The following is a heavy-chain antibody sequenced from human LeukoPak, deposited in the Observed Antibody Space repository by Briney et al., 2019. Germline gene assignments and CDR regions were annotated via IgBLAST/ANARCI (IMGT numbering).Heavy chain of an antibody. V-gene: IGHV1-46*01. Sequence: ASVKVSCKASGYAFTRHYMHWVRQAPGQGLEWMGLISPSGSSTIYAQKFQGRVTMTRDMSTSTDYMELSSLRSDDTAVYYCARGQWLQGAYYYYYMDVWGKGTTVTVSS. D-gene: IGHD5-24*01. CDR3: ARGQWLQGAYYYYYMDV. CDR1: GYAFTRHY. CDR2: ISPSGSST. J-gene: IGHJ6*03.